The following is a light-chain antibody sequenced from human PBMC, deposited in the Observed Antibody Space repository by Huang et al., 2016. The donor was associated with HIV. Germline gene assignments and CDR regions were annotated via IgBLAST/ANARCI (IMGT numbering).Light chain of an antibody. J-gene: IGKJ1*01. CDR1: QSIGDH. Sequence: EIIMTQSPVAVSVSPGKRVSLSCGASQSIGDHLAWYQQKVGQSPTLLIYDGYRKGSDISTRFRATGSGTDFTLIINNIQSEDFALYYCQQYHDWPWTFGQGTRV. CDR3: QQYHDWPWT. V-gene: IGKV3-15*01. CDR2: DGY.